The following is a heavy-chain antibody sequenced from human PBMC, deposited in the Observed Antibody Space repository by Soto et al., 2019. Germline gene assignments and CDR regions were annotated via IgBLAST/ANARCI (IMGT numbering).Heavy chain of an antibody. Sequence: ASVKVSCKASGYTFTSYAMHWVRQAPGQRLEWMGWINAGNGNTKYSQKFQGRVTITRDTSASTAYMELSSLRSEDTAVYYCARGYSGDLAWIDPWGQGTLVTVSS. CDR1: GYTFTSYA. J-gene: IGHJ5*02. CDR2: INAGNGNT. D-gene: IGHD5-12*01. V-gene: IGHV1-3*01. CDR3: ARGYSGDLAWIDP.